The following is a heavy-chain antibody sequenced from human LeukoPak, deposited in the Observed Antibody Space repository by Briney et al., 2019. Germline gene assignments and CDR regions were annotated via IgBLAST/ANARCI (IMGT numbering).Heavy chain of an antibody. V-gene: IGHV3-66*01. D-gene: IGHD6-13*01. CDR3: ARDFMYSISCTGC. CDR1: GFTFSSYS. CDR2: IYSGGST. Sequence: PGGALRLSCAASGFTFSSYSMNWVRQAPGKGLEGVSVIYSGGSTYYTDSVTGRFTISSDNSKNTLYLQMNSLRVEDTAVYYCARDFMYSISCTGCWGQGTLVTVSS. J-gene: IGHJ4*02.